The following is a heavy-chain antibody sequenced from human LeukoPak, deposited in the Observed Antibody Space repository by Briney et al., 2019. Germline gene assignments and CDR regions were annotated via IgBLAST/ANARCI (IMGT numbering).Heavy chain of an antibody. J-gene: IGHJ4*02. CDR3: ARKREGATTGIDY. CDR1: GVSISSTNSY. D-gene: IGHD1-26*01. Sequence: SETLSLTCTVSGVSISSTNSYWGWIRQSPRTGLEWIGNIYSSGSTYYNPSLKSRVTISIDTSENQFSLKLTSVTAADTAVYCARKREGATTGIDYWGQGTLVTVSS. V-gene: IGHV4-39*07. CDR2: IYSSGST.